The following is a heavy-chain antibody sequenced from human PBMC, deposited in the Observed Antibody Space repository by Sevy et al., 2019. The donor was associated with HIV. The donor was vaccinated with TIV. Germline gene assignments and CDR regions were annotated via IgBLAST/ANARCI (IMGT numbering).Heavy chain of an antibody. CDR2: INPNSGGT. D-gene: IGHD3-22*01. V-gene: IGHV1-2*06. CDR1: GYTFTGYY. CDR3: ARRSFTYYYDSSGPDAFDI. Sequence: VSVKVSCKASGYTFTGYYMHWVRQAPGQGLEWMGRINPNSGGTNYAQKFQGRVTMTRDTSISTAYMELSRLRSDDTAVYYCARRSFTYYYDSSGPDAFDIWGQGTMVTVSS. J-gene: IGHJ3*02.